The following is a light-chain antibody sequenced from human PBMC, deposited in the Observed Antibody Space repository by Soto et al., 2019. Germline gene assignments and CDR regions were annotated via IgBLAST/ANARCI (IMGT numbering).Light chain of an antibody. CDR2: DAS. V-gene: IGKV1-5*01. CDR1: QSISSW. Sequence: DIQMTQSPSTLSASVGDRVSITCRAGQSISSWLAWYQHKPGRAPKLLIFDASSLESGVPSRFSGSGSGTEFTLTISGLQPEDSATYYCQRYDYFTTFGQGTKLEI. J-gene: IGKJ2*01. CDR3: QRYDYFTT.